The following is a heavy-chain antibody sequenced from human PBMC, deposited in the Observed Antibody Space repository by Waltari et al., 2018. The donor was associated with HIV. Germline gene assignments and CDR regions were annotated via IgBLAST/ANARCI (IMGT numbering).Heavy chain of an antibody. Sequence: QLQLQESGPGLVKPSETLSLTCTVSGGSISSSSYYWGWIRQPPGKGLEWIGSIYYSGSTYYNPSLKSRVTISVDTSKNQFSLKLSSVTAADTAVYYCAFTDCSGGSCSGYYYGMDVWGQGTTVTVSS. V-gene: IGHV4-39*07. J-gene: IGHJ6*02. CDR2: IYYSGST. CDR1: GGSISSSSYY. D-gene: IGHD2-15*01. CDR3: AFTDCSGGSCSGYYYGMDV.